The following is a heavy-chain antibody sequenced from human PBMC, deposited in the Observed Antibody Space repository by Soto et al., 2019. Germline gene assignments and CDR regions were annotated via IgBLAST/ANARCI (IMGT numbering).Heavy chain of an antibody. V-gene: IGHV3-48*03. J-gene: IGHJ4*02. CDR1: GFTVSSYE. Sequence: DVQLVESGGGLVQPGRSLKLSCAASGFTVSSYEMSWVRQPPGKGLEWISYIGGSGTTIYYADSVKGRFTISRDNAKNSLFLQMNSLRAEDSAVYYCARGAGPWELTFEYWGQGTLLTVAS. CDR3: ARGAGPWELTFEY. D-gene: IGHD1-26*01. CDR2: IGGSGTTI.